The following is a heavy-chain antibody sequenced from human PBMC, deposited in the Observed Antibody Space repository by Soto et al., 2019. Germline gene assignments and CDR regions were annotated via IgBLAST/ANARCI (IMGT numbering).Heavy chain of an antibody. J-gene: IGHJ6*03. D-gene: IGHD2-2*01. Sequence: PGGSLRLSCAASGFTFSSYSMNWVRQAPGKGLEWVSSISSSSSYIYYADSVKGRFTISRDNAKNSPYLQMNSLRAEDTAVYYCARDCSSAPEYYYYMDVWGKGTTVTVSS. CDR3: ARDCSSAPEYYYYMDV. CDR2: ISSSSSYI. CDR1: GFTFSSYS. V-gene: IGHV3-21*01.